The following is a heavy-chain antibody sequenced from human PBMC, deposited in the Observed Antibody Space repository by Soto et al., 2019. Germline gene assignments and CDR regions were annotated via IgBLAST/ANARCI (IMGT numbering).Heavy chain of an antibody. CDR2: IYPGDSDT. CDR3: ARCDSYGDYYYGMDV. J-gene: IGHJ6*02. V-gene: IGHV5-51*01. D-gene: IGHD4-17*01. CDR1: GYSFTSYW. Sequence: PEESLKISCKGSGYSFTSYWIGWVRQMPGKGLEWMGIIYPGDSDTRYSPSFQGQVTISADKSISTAYLQWSSLKASDTAMYYCARCDSYGDYYYGMDVWGQGTTVTVSS.